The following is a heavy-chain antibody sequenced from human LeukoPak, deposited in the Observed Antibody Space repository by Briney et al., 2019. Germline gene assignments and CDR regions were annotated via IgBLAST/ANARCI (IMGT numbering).Heavy chain of an antibody. CDR2: ISYDGSNK. CDR3: AKAPRGDSLYFDY. J-gene: IGHJ4*02. Sequence: GGSLRLSCAASGFTFSSYGMHWVRQAPGKGLEWVAVISYDGSNKYYADSVKGRFTISRDNSKNTLYLQMNSLRAEDTAVYYCAKAPRGDSLYFDYWGQGTLVTVSS. D-gene: IGHD3-22*01. V-gene: IGHV3-30*18. CDR1: GFTFSSYG.